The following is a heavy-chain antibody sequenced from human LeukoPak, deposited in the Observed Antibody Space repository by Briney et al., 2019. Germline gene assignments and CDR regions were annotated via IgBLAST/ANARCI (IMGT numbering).Heavy chain of an antibody. J-gene: IGHJ5*02. Sequence: HPGGSLRLSCVASGFTFSSYGIHWVRQAPGKGLEWVAFIRYDGSNKYYADFVKGRFTVSRDNSKNTLYLQMNSLRAEDTAVYYCAKGFVYYGSGSPEHWFDPWGQGTLVTVPS. CDR3: AKGFVYYGSGSPEHWFDP. CDR2: IRYDGSNK. V-gene: IGHV3-30*02. CDR1: GFTFSSYG. D-gene: IGHD3-10*01.